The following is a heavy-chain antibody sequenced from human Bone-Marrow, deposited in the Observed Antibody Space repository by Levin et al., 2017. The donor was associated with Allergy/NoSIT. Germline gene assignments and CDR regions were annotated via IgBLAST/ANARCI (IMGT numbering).Heavy chain of an antibody. Sequence: SETLSLTCSVSGGSVRSGTFYWSWIRQPPGKELDWIGHISYSGSTNYNPSLKSRVTISLDTSKNQFSLKLSSLTAADTAVYYCARGGIWNGYSVFQYWGQGTLVSVSS. J-gene: IGHJ1*01. CDR3: ARGGIWNGYSVFQY. CDR1: GGSVRSGTFY. CDR2: ISYSGST. D-gene: IGHD3-3*01. V-gene: IGHV4-61*01.